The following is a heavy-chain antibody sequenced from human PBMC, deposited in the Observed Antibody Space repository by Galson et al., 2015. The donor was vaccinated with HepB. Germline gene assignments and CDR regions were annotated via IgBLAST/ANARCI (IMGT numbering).Heavy chain of an antibody. CDR2: ISWNGGSI. D-gene: IGHD5-18*01. V-gene: IGHV3-9*01. CDR1: GFTFDDYA. J-gene: IGHJ4*02. Sequence: SLRLSCAASGFTFDDYAMHWVRQAPGKGLEWVSGISWNGGSIGYADSVKGRFTISRDNAKNSLYLQMNSLRAEDTALYYCARRLGYSYGYSFDYWGQGTLVTVSS. CDR3: ARRLGYSYGYSFDY.